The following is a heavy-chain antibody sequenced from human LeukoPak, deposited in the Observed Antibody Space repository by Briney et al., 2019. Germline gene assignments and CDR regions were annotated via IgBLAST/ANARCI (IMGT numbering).Heavy chain of an antibody. D-gene: IGHD4-23*01. CDR3: AGHYGGNPIDY. J-gene: IGHJ4*02. CDR1: GFTFSSYS. Sequence: GALRLSCAASGFTFSSYSMNWVRQAPGKGLEWVSSISSSSSYIYYADSVKGRFTISRDNAKSSLYLQMNSLRAEDTAVYYCAGHYGGNPIDYWGQGTLVTVSS. V-gene: IGHV3-21*01. CDR2: ISSSSSYI.